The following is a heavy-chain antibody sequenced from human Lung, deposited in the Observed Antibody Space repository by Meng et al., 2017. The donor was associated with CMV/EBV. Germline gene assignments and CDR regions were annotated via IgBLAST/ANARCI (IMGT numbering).Heavy chain of an antibody. J-gene: IGHJ5*02. V-gene: IGHV1-69*04. CDR2: IIPILGIA. CDR3: ARDSRPFWFDP. CDR1: GGTFISYT. Sequence: SCKASGGTFISYTINWVRQAPGQGLGWIGRIIPILGIANYAQKFQGRVTITADKSTSTAYMELSSLRSEDTAVYYCARDSRPFWFDPWGQGTLVTVSS.